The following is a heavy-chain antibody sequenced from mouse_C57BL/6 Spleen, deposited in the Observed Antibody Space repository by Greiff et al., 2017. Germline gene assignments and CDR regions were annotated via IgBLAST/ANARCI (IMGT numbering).Heavy chain of an antibody. J-gene: IGHJ1*03. CDR3: AIHYYGSDGYFDV. D-gene: IGHD1-1*01. Sequence: QVQLQQPGAELVKPGASVKLSCKASGYTFTSYWMHWVKQRPGQGLEWIGMIHPNSGSTNYNEKFKSKATLTVDKSSSTAYMQLSSLTSEDSAVYYCAIHYYGSDGYFDVWGTGTTVTVSS. CDR2: IHPNSGST. CDR1: GYTFTSYW. V-gene: IGHV1-64*01.